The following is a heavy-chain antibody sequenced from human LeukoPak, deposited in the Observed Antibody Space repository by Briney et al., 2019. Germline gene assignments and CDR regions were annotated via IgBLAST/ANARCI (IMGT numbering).Heavy chain of an antibody. J-gene: IGHJ3*02. D-gene: IGHD3-10*01. CDR2: IYRTGST. CDR1: GGSISGGDYS. V-gene: IGHV4-30-2*01. Sequence: SETLSLTCAVSGGSISGGDYSWTWPRRPPGGGLEWIGYIYRTGSTYFNPSLKSRVTMSVDRSNNQFSLKLASVTAADTAVYYCARLLLWPSPAFDIWGQGTMVAVSS. CDR3: ARLLLWPSPAFDI.